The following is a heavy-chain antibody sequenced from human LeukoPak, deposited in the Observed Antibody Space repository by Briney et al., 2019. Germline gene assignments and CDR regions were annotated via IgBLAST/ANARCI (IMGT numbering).Heavy chain of an antibody. D-gene: IGHD3-9*01. Sequence: GGSLRRSCAASGFTFSSYDMSWVRQAPGKGLEWVLANSGSGGSTYADSVKGRFTISRDNSKNTLYLQMNSLRAEDTALYYCAKVTGYWYFDLWGRGTLVTVSS. CDR1: GFTFSSYD. CDR3: AKVTGYWYFDL. J-gene: IGHJ2*01. V-gene: IGHV3-23*01. CDR2: NSGSGGST.